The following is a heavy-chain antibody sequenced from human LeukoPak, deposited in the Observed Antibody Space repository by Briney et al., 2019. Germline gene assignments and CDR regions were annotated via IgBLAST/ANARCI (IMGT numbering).Heavy chain of an antibody. CDR1: GGSFSGYY. V-gene: IGHV4-34*01. CDR2: INHSGST. D-gene: IGHD6-13*01. Sequence: SETLSLTCAVYGGSFSGYYWSWIRQPPGKGLEWIGEINHSGSTNYNPSLKSRVTISGDTSKNQFSLKLTSVTAADTAIYYCARISPAAGAFDIWGRGTMVTVSA. CDR3: ARISPAAGAFDI. J-gene: IGHJ3*02.